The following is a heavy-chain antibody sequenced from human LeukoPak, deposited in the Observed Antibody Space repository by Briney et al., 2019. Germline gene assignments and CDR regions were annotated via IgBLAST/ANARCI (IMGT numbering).Heavy chain of an antibody. CDR1: GGSISSSSYY. CDR2: IYYSGNT. CDR3: ARMSGMVVRGVIPDYYYMDV. D-gene: IGHD3-10*01. V-gene: IGHV4-39*01. J-gene: IGHJ6*03. Sequence: PSETLSLTCTVSGGSISSSSYYWGWIRQPPGKGLEWIGSIYYSGNTYYNPSLKSRVTISVDTSKNQFSLKLSSMTAADTAVYYCARMSGMVVRGVIPDYYYMDVWGKGTTVTVSS.